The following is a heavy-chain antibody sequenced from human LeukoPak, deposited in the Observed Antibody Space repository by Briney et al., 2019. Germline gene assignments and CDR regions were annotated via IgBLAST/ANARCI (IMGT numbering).Heavy chain of an antibody. Sequence: ASVKVSCKASGYTFTNYYIHWVRQAPGRGLEWMGIINPSGGTTTYAKKFQGRVTLTRDTSTSTVYMQLSSLISEDTAVYYCARVQDEGPYYYYMDVWGKGTTVTVSS. V-gene: IGHV1-46*01. CDR3: ARVQDEGPYYYYMDV. CDR1: GYTFTNYY. D-gene: IGHD3-16*01. CDR2: INPSGGTT. J-gene: IGHJ6*03.